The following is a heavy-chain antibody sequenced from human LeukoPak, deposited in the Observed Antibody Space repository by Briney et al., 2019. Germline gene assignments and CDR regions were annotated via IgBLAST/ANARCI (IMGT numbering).Heavy chain of an antibody. CDR2: IIPIFGTA. J-gene: IGHJ5*02. CDR1: GGTFSSYA. V-gene: IGHV1-69*05. D-gene: IGHD2-2*01. CDR3: ARGVVPAAIDQFDP. Sequence: SVKVSCKASGGTFSSYAISWVRQAPGQGLEWMGGIIPIFGTANYAQKFQGRVTITTDESTNTAYMELSSLRSEDTAVYYCARGVVPAAIDQFDPWAREPWSPSPQ.